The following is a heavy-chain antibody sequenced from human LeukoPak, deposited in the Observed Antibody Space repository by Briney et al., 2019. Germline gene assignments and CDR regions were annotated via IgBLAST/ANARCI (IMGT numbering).Heavy chain of an antibody. CDR2: IYYSGST. V-gene: IGHV4-59*01. J-gene: IGHJ4*02. D-gene: IGHD3-22*01. CDR1: GGSISSYY. Sequence: SEXXSLTCTVSGGSISSYYWSWLRQPPGKGLEWIGYIYYSGSTNFDPSLKSRVTMSVDTSKNQFSLKLSSVTAADTAVYYCARETYDSSGARFDYWGQGTLVTVSS. CDR3: ARETYDSSGARFDY.